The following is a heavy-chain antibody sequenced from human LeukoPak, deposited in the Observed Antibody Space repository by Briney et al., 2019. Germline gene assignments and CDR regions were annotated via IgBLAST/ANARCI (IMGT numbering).Heavy chain of an antibody. Sequence: PGRSLRLSCAASGFTFSSYAMHWVRQAPGKGLEWVAVISYDGSNKYYADSVKGRFTISRDNSKNTLYLQMNSLRAEDTAVYYCARGRGAVSRYYYGMDVWGKGITVTVSS. CDR2: ISYDGSNK. CDR1: GFTFSSYA. J-gene: IGHJ6*04. CDR3: ARGRGAVSRYYYGMDV. V-gene: IGHV3-30*04. D-gene: IGHD3-10*01.